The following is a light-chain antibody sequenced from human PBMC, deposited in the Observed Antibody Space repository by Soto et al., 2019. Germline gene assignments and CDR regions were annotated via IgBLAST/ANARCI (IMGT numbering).Light chain of an antibody. V-gene: IGLV1-47*01. J-gene: IGLJ2*01. Sequence: QSVLTQPPSASGTPGQRVTISCSGSSSNIGSNYVYWYQQLPGTAPKLLIYRNNQRPSGVPDRFSGSKSGTSAALAISGRRSEDEDDYYCAAWDDSLSGPVFGGGTKLTVL. CDR2: RNN. CDR3: AAWDDSLSGPV. CDR1: SSNIGSNY.